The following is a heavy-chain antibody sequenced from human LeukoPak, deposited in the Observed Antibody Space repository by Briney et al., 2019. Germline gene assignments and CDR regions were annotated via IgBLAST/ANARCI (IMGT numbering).Heavy chain of an antibody. Sequence: PGGSLRLSCAASGFTFSDYYMSWIRQAPGKGLEWVSYISSSGSTIYYADSVKGRFTISRDNAKNSLYLQMNSLRAEDTAVYYCARGFRYNWNYDSAFDIWGQGTMVTVSS. CDR3: ARGFRYNWNYDSAFDI. CDR2: ISSSGSTI. CDR1: GFTFSDYY. D-gene: IGHD1-7*01. J-gene: IGHJ3*02. V-gene: IGHV3-11*04.